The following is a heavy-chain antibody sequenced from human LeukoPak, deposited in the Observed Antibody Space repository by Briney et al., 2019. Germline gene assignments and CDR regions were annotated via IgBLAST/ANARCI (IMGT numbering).Heavy chain of an antibody. CDR1: GYTFTKYY. J-gene: IGHJ3*02. CDR2: INPGGDNT. Sequence: ASVRVSCKASGYTFTKYYIHWVRQAPGQGLEWMGLINPGGDNTNYAQNFQGRVTMTRDTSTSTVYMELSSLRSEDTAIYYCARIRDGYNDAYDIWGQGTVVTVPS. CDR3: ARIRDGYNDAYDI. D-gene: IGHD5-24*01. V-gene: IGHV1-46*01.